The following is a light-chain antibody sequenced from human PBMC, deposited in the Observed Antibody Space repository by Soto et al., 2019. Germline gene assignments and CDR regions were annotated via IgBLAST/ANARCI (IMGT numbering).Light chain of an antibody. V-gene: IGKV1-5*03. CDR3: QQYNSYQIT. CDR1: QSISSW. J-gene: IGKJ5*01. Sequence: DIQMTQSPSTLSASVGDRVTITCRASQSISSWLAWYQQKPGKAPKLLIYKASSLESGAPSRFSGSGSGTDFSLTISSLQPDDFATYYCQQYNSYQITFGQGTRLEIK. CDR2: KAS.